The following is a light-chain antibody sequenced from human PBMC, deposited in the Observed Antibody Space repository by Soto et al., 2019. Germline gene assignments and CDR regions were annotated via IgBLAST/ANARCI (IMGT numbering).Light chain of an antibody. CDR1: QSVSSY. Sequence: EIVLTQSPSTLSLSPGERATLSCRASQSVSSYLAWYQKKPGQAPRLVIYDATNRATGIPARFGGSGSGTDFTLTISRLEPEDFAVYYCQQYGSSPPVTFGGGTKVDIK. V-gene: IGKV3-20*01. CDR3: QQYGSSPPVT. CDR2: DAT. J-gene: IGKJ4*01.